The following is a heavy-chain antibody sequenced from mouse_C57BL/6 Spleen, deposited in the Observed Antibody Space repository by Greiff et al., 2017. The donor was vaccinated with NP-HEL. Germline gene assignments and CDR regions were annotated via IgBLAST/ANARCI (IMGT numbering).Heavy chain of an antibody. V-gene: IGHV1-15*01. CDR3: TRSEYSGAMDY. D-gene: IGHD2-10*02. J-gene: IGHJ4*01. CDR2: IDPETGGT. CDR1: GYTFTDYE. Sequence: VQLQQSGAELVRPGASVTLSCKASGYTFTDYEMHWVKQTPVHGLEWIGAIDPETGGTAYNQKFKGKAILTADKSSSTAYMELRSLTSEDSAVYYCTRSEYSGAMDYWGQGTSVTVSS.